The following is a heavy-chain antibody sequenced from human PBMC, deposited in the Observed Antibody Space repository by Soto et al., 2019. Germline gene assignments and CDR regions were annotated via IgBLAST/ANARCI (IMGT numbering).Heavy chain of an antibody. Sequence: GGSLRLSCTASGFTFGDYAMSWFRQAPGKRLEWVGFIRSKAYGGTTEYAASVKGRFTISRDDSKSIAYLQMNSLKTEDTAVYYCTGEPTTGIAVAVSAYWGQGTLVTVSS. J-gene: IGHJ4*02. CDR2: IRSKAYGGTT. V-gene: IGHV3-49*03. CDR3: TGEPTTGIAVAVSAY. CDR1: GFTFGDYA. D-gene: IGHD6-19*01.